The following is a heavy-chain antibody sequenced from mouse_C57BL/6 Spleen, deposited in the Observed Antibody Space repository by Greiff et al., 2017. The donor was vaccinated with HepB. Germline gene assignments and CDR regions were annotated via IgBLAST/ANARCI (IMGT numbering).Heavy chain of an antibody. CDR3: ARSRLANWYFDY. CDR1: GYAFSSSW. D-gene: IGHD4-1*01. V-gene: IGHV1-82*01. J-gene: IGHJ2*01. CDR2: IYPGDGDT. Sequence: VQLQQSGPELVKPGASVKISCKASGYAFSSSWMHWVKQRPGKGLEWIGRIYPGDGDTNYNGKFKGKATLTADKSSSTAYMQLISLTSEDSAVYCCARSRLANWYFDYWGQGTTLTVSS.